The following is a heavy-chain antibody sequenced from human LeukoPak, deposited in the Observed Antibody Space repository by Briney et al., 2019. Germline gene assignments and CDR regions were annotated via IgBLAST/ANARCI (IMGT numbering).Heavy chain of an antibody. D-gene: IGHD6-25*01. J-gene: IGHJ4*02. CDR3: TRGIALATAYYFDS. V-gene: IGHV1-18*04. CDR2: ISNHNGNT. CDR1: GFTFSAYG. Sequence: WASVTVSCKTSGFTFSAYGIAWVRQAPGHGPEWMGWISNHNGNTNYAQKFQDRITVTTETSTGTVSMELRSLKPDDTAIYYCTRGIALATAYYFDSWGRGTQVTVAS.